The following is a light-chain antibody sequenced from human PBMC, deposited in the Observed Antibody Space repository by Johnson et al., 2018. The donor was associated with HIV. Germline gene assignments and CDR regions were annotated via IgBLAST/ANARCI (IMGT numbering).Light chain of an antibody. CDR2: ENN. V-gene: IGLV1-51*02. Sequence: QSVLTQPPSVSAAPGQKVTISCSGSSSNIGNNYVSWYQQVPGTAPKLLIYENNKRPSGIPDRFSGTKSGKSATMGITGLQTGDEVDYYCGTWDSSLIVYVFGTGTKVTVL. CDR1: SSNIGNNY. CDR3: GTWDSSLIVYV. J-gene: IGLJ1*01.